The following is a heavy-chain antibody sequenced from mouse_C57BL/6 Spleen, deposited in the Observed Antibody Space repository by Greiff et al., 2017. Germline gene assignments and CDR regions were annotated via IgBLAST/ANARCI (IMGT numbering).Heavy chain of an antibody. V-gene: IGHV3-6*01. CDR3: ARDHYGYDGTGFYY. CDR1: GYSITSGYY. Sequence: ESGPGLVKPSQSLSLTCSVTGYSITSGYYWNWIRQFPGNKLEWMGYISYDGSNNYNPSLKNRISITRDTSKNQFFLKLNSVTTEDTATYYCARDHYGYDGTGFYYWGQGTTLTVSS. D-gene: IGHD2-2*01. CDR2: ISYDGSN. J-gene: IGHJ2*01.